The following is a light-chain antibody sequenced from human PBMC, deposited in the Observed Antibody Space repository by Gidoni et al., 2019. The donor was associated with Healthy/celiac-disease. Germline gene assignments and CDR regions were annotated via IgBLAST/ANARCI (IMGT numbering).Light chain of an antibody. V-gene: IGKV3-20*01. CDR3: EQYGSSLWT. J-gene: IGKJ1*01. CDR1: QSVSSIY. CDR2: GAS. Sequence: IFFTQSPGTLSLSPGERATLACRASQSVSSIYLAWYQQKPGQAPRLLIYGASSRATGIPDRFSGSGSGTDCTRTISRLVPEDFAVYYCEQYGSSLWTFGQGTKVEIK.